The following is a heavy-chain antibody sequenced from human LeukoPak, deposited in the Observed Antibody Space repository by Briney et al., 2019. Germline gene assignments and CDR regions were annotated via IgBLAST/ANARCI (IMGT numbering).Heavy chain of an antibody. J-gene: IGHJ4*02. D-gene: IGHD5-18*01. Sequence: GGSLRLSCAAPGFTFSSYAMHWVRQAPGKGLEWVAVISYDGSNKYYADSVKGRFTISRDNSKNTLYLQMNSLRAEDTAVYYCARDFGLWLHYFDYWGQGTLVTVSS. CDR3: ARDFGLWLHYFDY. CDR1: GFTFSSYA. CDR2: ISYDGSNK. V-gene: IGHV3-30-3*01.